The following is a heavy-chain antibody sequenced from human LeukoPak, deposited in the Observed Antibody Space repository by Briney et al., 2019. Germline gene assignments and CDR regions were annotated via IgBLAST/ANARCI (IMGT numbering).Heavy chain of an antibody. Sequence: GASVKVSCKASGYTFNTYGITWVRQAPGQGLEWMGWISAYNGNTNYAQKLQGRVTMTTDTSTSTAYMELRSLRSDDTAVYYCARCGQLLLWFGELGLDPPYYYYMDVWGKGTTVTVSS. CDR2: ISAYNGNT. CDR3: ARCGQLLLWFGELGLDPPYYYYMDV. J-gene: IGHJ6*03. CDR1: GYTFNTYG. V-gene: IGHV1-18*01. D-gene: IGHD3-10*01.